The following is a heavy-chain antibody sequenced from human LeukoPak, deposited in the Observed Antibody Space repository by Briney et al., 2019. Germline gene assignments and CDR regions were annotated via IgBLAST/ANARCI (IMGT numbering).Heavy chain of an antibody. Sequence: GGSLRLSCAASGFTFSSYGMHWVRQAPGKGLEWVAVISYDGSNKYYADSVKGRFTISRDNSKNTLYLQMNSLRAEDTAVYYCAKGGFFYDSSGNLGCWGQGTLVTVSS. J-gene: IGHJ4*02. CDR3: AKGGFFYDSSGNLGC. D-gene: IGHD3-22*01. CDR2: ISYDGSNK. V-gene: IGHV3-30*18. CDR1: GFTFSSYG.